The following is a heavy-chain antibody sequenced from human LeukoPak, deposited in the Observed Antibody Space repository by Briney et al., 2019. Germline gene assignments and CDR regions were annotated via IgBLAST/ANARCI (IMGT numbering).Heavy chain of an antibody. D-gene: IGHD5-18*01. J-gene: IGHJ4*02. V-gene: IGHV3-30*04. CDR1: TFTFNNYA. CDR3: TTAGYSYGFKLGAPFDY. Sequence: GGSLRLSCAASTFTFNNYAMHWVRQAPGKGLEWVAVILYDGTMKYYGDSVKGRFTISRDNSKNTLYLQMNSLKTEDTAVYYCTTAGYSYGFKLGAPFDYWGQGTLVTVSS. CDR2: ILYDGTMK.